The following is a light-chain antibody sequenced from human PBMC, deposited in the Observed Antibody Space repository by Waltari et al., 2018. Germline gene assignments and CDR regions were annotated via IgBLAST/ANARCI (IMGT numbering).Light chain of an antibody. V-gene: IGKV3-11*01. CDR3: QQRTYWPPT. CDR2: DAY. J-gene: IGKJ3*01. CDR1: QSISSY. Sequence: EIVLTQSPATLSLSPGERATLSCRASQSISSYLTWYQQKPGQAPRLLIYDAYNRATGIPARFSGSGSGTDFTLTISSLEPEDFAVYYCQQRTYWPPTFGPGTKVDIK.